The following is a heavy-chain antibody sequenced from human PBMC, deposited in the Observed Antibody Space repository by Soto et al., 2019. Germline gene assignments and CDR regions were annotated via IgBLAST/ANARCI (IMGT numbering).Heavy chain of an antibody. CDR2: IYSGGSI. J-gene: IGHJ4*02. CDR3: ARYNY. Sequence: EVQLVESGGDLIQPGGSLRLSCAVSGFSVSNHYMTWVRQAPGKGLEWVSVIYSGGSISYADSVKGRFTISRDNSKNTLYLQMNSLRVEDTAVYYCARYNYWGQGTPVTVSS. V-gene: IGHV3-53*01. CDR1: GFSVSNHY. D-gene: IGHD1-1*01.